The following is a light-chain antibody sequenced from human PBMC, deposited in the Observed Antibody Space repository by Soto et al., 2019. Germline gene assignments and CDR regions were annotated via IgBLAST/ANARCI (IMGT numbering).Light chain of an antibody. Sequence: DIQMTQSPSSLSASVGDRVTITCRASQSISSYLNWYQQKPGKAPKLLIYTASSLQSGVPSRFSGSESGTDFTLTISSLQPEDFATYYCQQSYSTPLITFGKGTRLEIK. CDR1: QSISSY. J-gene: IGKJ5*01. CDR3: QQSYSTPLIT. V-gene: IGKV1-39*01. CDR2: TAS.